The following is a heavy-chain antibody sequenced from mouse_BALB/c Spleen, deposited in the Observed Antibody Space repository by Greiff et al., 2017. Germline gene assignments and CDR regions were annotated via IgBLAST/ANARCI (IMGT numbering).Heavy chain of an antibody. Sequence: QVQLKESGAELVKPGASVKLSCKASGYTFTSYYMYWVKQRPGQGLEWIGEINPSNGGTNFNEKFKSKATLTVDKSSSTAYMQLSSLTSEDSAVYYCTNMIYYAMDYWGQGTSVTVSS. CDR3: TNMIYYAMDY. CDR2: INPSNGGT. CDR1: GYTFTSYY. V-gene: IGHV1S81*02. D-gene: IGHD2-3*01. J-gene: IGHJ4*01.